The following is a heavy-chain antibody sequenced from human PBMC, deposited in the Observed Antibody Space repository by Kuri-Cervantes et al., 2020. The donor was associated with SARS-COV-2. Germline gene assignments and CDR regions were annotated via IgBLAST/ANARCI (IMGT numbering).Heavy chain of an antibody. CDR2: INPSGST. D-gene: IGHD3-3*01. Sequence: SETLSLTCIVSGASISNSYWTWIRQPAGKGLEWIGRINPSGSTTYNPSLKSRVTMSTDISKNQFSLKLSSVTAADTAVYYCARGLWNGLHENWGQGTLVTVSS. V-gene: IGHV4-4*07. J-gene: IGHJ4*02. CDR3: ARGLWNGLHEN. CDR1: GASISNSY.